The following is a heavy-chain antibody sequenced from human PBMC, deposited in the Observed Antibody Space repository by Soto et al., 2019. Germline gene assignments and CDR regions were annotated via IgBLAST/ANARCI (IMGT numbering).Heavy chain of an antibody. V-gene: IGHV3-23*01. J-gene: IGHJ4*02. CDR2: ISGSGGST. CDR1: GFTFSSYA. Sequence: PGGSLRLSCAASGFTFSSYAMSWVRQAPGKGLEWVSAISGSGGSTYYADSVKGRFTISRDNSKNTLYLQMNSLRAEDTAVYYCAKRAPKYVWFGELFYNYWGQGTLVTVSS. CDR3: AKRAPKYVWFGELFYNY. D-gene: IGHD3-10*01.